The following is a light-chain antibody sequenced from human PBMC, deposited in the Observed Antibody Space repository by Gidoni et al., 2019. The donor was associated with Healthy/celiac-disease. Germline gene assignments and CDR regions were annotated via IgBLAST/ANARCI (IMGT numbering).Light chain of an antibody. V-gene: IGKV1-9*01. J-gene: IGKJ4*01. Sequence: DIQLTQSPSFLSASVGDRVTITCRASQGISSYLDWYQLNPGKAPKLLIYAASTLQSGVPSRFSGSGSGTEFTLTISSLQPEDFATYYCQQLNSYPPLTFGGGTKVEIK. CDR2: AAS. CDR1: QGISSY. CDR3: QQLNSYPPLT.